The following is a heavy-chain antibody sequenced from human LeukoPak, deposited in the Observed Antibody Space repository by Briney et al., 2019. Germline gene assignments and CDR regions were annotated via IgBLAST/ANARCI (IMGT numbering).Heavy chain of an antibody. V-gene: IGHV3-30*18. J-gene: IGHJ6*02. Sequence: SYDGSNKYYADSVKGRFTISRDNSKNTLYLQMNSLRAEDTAVYYCAKDRYGDFYYYYGMDVWGQGTTVTVSS. CDR2: SYDGSNK. CDR3: AKDRYGDFYYYYGMDV. D-gene: IGHD4-17*01.